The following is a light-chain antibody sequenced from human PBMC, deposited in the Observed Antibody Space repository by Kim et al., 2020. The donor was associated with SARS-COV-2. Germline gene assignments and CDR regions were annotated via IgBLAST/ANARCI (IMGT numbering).Light chain of an antibody. Sequence: QSVLTQPASVSGSPGQSITISCTRTSSDVGGYNYVSWYQQHPGKAPKLIIYDVTKRPSGVSNRFSGSKSGNTASLTISGLQAEDEADYYCSSYTISSTLIFGGGTQLTVL. CDR3: SSYTISSTLI. J-gene: IGLJ2*01. V-gene: IGLV2-14*03. CDR2: DVT. CDR1: SSDVGGYNY.